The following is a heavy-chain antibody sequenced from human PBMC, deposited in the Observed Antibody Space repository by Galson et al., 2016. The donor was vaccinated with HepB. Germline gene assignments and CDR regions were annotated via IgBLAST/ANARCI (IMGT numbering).Heavy chain of an antibody. V-gene: IGHV3-49*03. CDR3: ARVGGLYDSTGYAYFYYGVDV. J-gene: IGHJ6*02. D-gene: IGHD3-22*01. Sequence: SLRLSCAASGFTFGDYAMTWFRQAPGKGLEWVSFIKNKLYGGTTKYAASVKGRFTISRDDSKGIAYLQLNSLETEDTAGYYCARVGGLYDSTGYAYFYYGVDVWGQGTTVTVSS. CDR1: GFTFGDYA. CDR2: IKNKLYGGTT.